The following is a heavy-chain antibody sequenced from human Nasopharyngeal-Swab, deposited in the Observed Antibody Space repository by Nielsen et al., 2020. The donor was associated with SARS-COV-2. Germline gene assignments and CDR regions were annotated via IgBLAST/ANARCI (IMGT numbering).Heavy chain of an antibody. CDR2: ISGSGGGT. D-gene: IGHD2-15*01. CDR3: AKASGDYCTGSSCLPEY. J-gene: IGHJ4*02. Sequence: GESLKISCASSGFTFNSYAMNWVRQAPGKGLEWVSGISGSGGGTYYADSVKGRFTNSRDNAKDTLYLQVNSLRVDDTAVYYCAKASGDYCTGSSCLPEYWGQGILVAVS. CDR1: GFTFNSYA. V-gene: IGHV3-23*01.